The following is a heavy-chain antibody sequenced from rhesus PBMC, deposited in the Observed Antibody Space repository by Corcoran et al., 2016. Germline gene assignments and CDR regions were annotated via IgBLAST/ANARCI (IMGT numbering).Heavy chain of an antibody. CDR1: GYSFTSYW. D-gene: IGHD3-9*01. CDR3: VKPIRGYYYGLDS. Sequence: EVQLVQSGAEVKRPGESLKISCKTSGYSFTSYWISWVRQMPGKGLEWMGAIDPSDSDTRYSPSFQGQVTISADKSISTAYLQWSSLKASDSATYYCVKPIRGYYYGLDSWGQGVVVTVSS. V-gene: IGHV5-2*01. CDR2: IDPSDSDT. J-gene: IGHJ6*01.